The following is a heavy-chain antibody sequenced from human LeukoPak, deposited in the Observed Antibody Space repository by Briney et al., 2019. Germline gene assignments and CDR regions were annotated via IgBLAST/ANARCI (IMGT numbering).Heavy chain of an antibody. Sequence: SETLSLTCTVSGGSISSYYWSWIRQPPGKGLEWIGYIYYSGSTNYNPSLKGRVTISVDTSKNQFSLKLSSVTAADTAVYYCARHGPNGSFDAFDIWGQGTMVTVSS. CDR1: GGSISSYY. CDR3: ARHGPNGSFDAFDI. CDR2: IYYSGST. V-gene: IGHV4-59*08. J-gene: IGHJ3*02.